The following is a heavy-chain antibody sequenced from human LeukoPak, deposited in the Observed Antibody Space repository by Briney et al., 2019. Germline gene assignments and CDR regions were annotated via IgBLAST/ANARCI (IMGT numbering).Heavy chain of an antibody. D-gene: IGHD5-12*01. V-gene: IGHV3-7*01. CDR3: ARDRGYSGYDVLFDY. J-gene: IGHJ4*02. CDR1: GFTFSSYG. Sequence: GGSLRLSCAASGFTFSSYGMSWVRQAPGKGLEWVATIKQDGSEQYYVDSVKGRFTISRDNAKNSLYLQMNSLRAEDTAVYYCARDRGYSGYDVLFDYWGQGTLVTVSS. CDR2: IKQDGSEQ.